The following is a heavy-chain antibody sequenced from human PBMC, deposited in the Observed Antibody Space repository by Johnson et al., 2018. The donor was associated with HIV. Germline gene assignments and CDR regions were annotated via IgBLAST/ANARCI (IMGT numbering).Heavy chain of an antibody. J-gene: IGHJ3*02. Sequence: VQLVESGGGLVQPGGSLRLSCAASGFTFSSYWMSWVRQAPGKGLEWVANIKQDGSATYFVDSVKGRFTISRDNSKNTLYLQMNSLRAEDTAVYYCAKDERQMGGWSHAFDIWGQGTMVTVSS. CDR1: GFTFSSYW. D-gene: IGHD3-16*01. V-gene: IGHV3-7*01. CDR3: AKDERQMGGWSHAFDI. CDR2: IKQDGSAT.